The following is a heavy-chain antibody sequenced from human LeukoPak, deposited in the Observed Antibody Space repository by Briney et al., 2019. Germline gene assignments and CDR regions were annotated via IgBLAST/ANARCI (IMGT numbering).Heavy chain of an antibody. CDR1: GGTFSSYA. Sequence: SVKVSCKASGGTFSSYAISWVRQAPGQGLEWMGGIIPIFGTANYAQKFQGRVTIATDESTSTAYMELSSLRSEDTAVYYCARSNTYYYDSSGYYADYWGQGTLVTVSS. D-gene: IGHD3-22*01. CDR3: ARSNTYYYDSSGYYADY. CDR2: IIPIFGTA. V-gene: IGHV1-69*05. J-gene: IGHJ4*02.